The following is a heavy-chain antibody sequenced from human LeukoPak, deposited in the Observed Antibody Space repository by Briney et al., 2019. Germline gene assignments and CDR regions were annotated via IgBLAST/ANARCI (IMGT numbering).Heavy chain of an antibody. CDR1: RGSISSYY. CDR3: ARAGGLYCSNTSCYRYYYYYYYMDV. CDR2: IYYSGST. D-gene: IGHD2-2*01. Sequence: SETLSLTCTLSRGSISSYYWSWIRQPPGKGLEWIGYIYYSGSTNYNPSLKSRVTISVDTSKNQFSLKLSSVTAADTAVYYCARAGGLYCSNTSCYRYYYYYYYMDVWGKGTTVTVSS. J-gene: IGHJ6*03. V-gene: IGHV4-59*01.